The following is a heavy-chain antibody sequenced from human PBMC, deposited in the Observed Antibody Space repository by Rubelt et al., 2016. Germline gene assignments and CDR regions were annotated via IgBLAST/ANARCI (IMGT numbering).Heavy chain of an antibody. CDR1: GGSISSYY. Sequence: QVQLQESGPGLVRPSETLSLTCTVSGGSISSYYWSWIRQPPGKGLEWIGYIYYSGSTSYNPSLKSRVTISEDTSKNQFTLKMGPVSAADTAVYYCARQDSWYYFDHWGQGTLVTVSS. V-gene: IGHV4-59*08. CDR2: IYYSGST. CDR3: ARQDSWYYFDH. J-gene: IGHJ4*02. D-gene: IGHD4-11*01.